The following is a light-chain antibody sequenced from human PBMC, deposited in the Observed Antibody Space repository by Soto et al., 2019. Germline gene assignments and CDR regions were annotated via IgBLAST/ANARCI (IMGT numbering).Light chain of an antibody. CDR1: QSISTY. CDR2: GAS. V-gene: IGKV1-39*01. Sequence: DIQMTQSPSSLSASVGVRVTITCRASQSISTYLNWYQQKLGKAPKLLISGASSLQGGVPSRFSGSGSGTDFTLTISSLQPEDFATHYCQQGSFTLTFGGGTKLEIK. J-gene: IGKJ4*01. CDR3: QQGSFTLT.